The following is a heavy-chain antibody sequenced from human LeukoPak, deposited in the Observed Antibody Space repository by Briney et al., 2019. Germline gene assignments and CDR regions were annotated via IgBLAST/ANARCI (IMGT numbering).Heavy chain of an antibody. J-gene: IGHJ6*03. D-gene: IGHD2-2*01. V-gene: IGHV3-21*01. CDR1: GFTFSSYS. CDR2: ISSSSSYI. Sequence: PGGSLRLSCAASGFTFSSYSMNWVRQAPGKGLEWVSSISSSSSYIYYADSVKGRFTISRDNAKNSLYLQMNSLRAEDTAVYYCARVGCSSTSCYDIVYYYYYYMDVWGKGTTVTVSS. CDR3: ARVGCSSTSCYDIVYYYYYYMDV.